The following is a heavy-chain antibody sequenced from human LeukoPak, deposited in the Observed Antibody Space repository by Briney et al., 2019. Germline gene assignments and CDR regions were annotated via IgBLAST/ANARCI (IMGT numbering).Heavy chain of an antibody. CDR3: ATTEVGATLAAFDI. V-gene: IGHV4-59*08. CDR2: IYYSGST. Sequence: SETLPLTCTVSGDSISSYYWSWIRQPPGKGLEWIGYIYYSGSTNYNPSLKSRVTISVDTSKNQFSLKLSSVTAADTAVYYCATTEVGATLAAFDIWGQGTMVTVSS. J-gene: IGHJ3*02. CDR1: GDSISSYY. D-gene: IGHD1-26*01.